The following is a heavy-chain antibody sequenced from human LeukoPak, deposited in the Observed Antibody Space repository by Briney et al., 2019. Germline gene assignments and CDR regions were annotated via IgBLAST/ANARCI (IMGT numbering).Heavy chain of an antibody. CDR3: ARRGDCTNGVCRSYWYFDL. Sequence: PSETLSLTRTVTRDSISSYYRRWLWQPAGKGLDGIGRIYTTGSTNYNPSLKSRVTMSVDTSKNQFSLKLSSVTAADTAVYYCARRGDCTNGVCRSYWYFDLWGRGTLVTVSS. D-gene: IGHD2-8*01. CDR1: RDSISSYY. J-gene: IGHJ2*01. CDR2: IYTTGST. V-gene: IGHV4-4*07.